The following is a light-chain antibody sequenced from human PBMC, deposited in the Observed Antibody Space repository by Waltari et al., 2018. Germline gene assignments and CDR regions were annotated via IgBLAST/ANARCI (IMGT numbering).Light chain of an antibody. CDR2: GAS. Sequence: EVVMTQSPATLSVSPGERVTLSCRASQGVSRFVAWYQQKPGQAPRLLISGASTRPTGIPARFSGSGSGTEFTLTISSLQSEDFAIYYGQQYNDWPPLTFGGGTKLEIK. J-gene: IGKJ4*01. CDR3: QQYNDWPPLT. V-gene: IGKV3-15*01. CDR1: QGVSRF.